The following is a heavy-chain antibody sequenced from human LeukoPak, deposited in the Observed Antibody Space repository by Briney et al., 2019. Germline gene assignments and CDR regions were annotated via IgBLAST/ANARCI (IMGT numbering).Heavy chain of an antibody. J-gene: IGHJ4*02. V-gene: IGHV1-18*01. Sequence: SVKVSCKASGYTFSTYVITWVRQAPGQGLEWMGSISAYNGDTTYSQKVRGRVTLTTDTSTNTAYMELRSLSSDDTAVYFCARERNYGKYFFDYWGQGTLVTDSS. CDR2: ISAYNGDT. D-gene: IGHD4-11*01. CDR1: GYTFSTYV. CDR3: ARERNYGKYFFDY.